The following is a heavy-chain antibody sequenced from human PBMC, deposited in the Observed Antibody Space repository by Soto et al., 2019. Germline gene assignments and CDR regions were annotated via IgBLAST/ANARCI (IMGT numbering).Heavy chain of an antibody. Sequence: XETLSLTCSVAGCSINNFHWSWIRQPPGKGLEWIGFVFYSGRTTYNPSLQSRVTISVDTSHNHFSLKVRSVTAADTATYYCARIKSGYSYGSIIDFWGQGKLVTVSS. CDR3: ARIKSGYSYGSIIDF. CDR2: VFYSGRT. CDR1: GCSINNFH. D-gene: IGHD5-18*01. J-gene: IGHJ4*02. V-gene: IGHV4-59*01.